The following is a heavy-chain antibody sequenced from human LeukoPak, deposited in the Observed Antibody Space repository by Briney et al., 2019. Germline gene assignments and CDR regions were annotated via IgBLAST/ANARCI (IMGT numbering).Heavy chain of an antibody. J-gene: IGHJ4*02. Sequence: TLSLTCTVSGGSISSGSYYWSWIRQPAGKGLEWIGRIYTSGSTNENPSLKSRVTISVDTSKNQFSLKLSSVTAADTAVYYCARSLRGYFAWEGGYFDYWGQGTLVTVSS. CDR3: ARSLRGYFAWEGGYFDY. D-gene: IGHD3-9*01. CDR2: IYTSGST. V-gene: IGHV4-61*02. CDR1: GGSISSGSYY.